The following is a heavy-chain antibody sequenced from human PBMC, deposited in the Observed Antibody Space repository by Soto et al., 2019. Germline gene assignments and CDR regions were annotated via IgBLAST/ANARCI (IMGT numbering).Heavy chain of an antibody. V-gene: IGHV3-21*01. D-gene: IGHD5-12*01. CDR3: ARMGSDSGYYADP. CDR1: GFTFSSYS. CDR2: ISSSSSYI. Sequence: GGSLRLSCAASGFTFSSYSMNWVRQAPGKGLEWVSSISSSSSYIYYADSVKGRFTISRDNAKNSLYLQMNSLRAEDTAVYYCARMGSDSGYYADPWGQGTLVTVSS. J-gene: IGHJ5*02.